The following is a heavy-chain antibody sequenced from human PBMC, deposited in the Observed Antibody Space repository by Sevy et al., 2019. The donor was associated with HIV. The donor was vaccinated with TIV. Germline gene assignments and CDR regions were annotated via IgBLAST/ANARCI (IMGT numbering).Heavy chain of an antibody. V-gene: IGHV3-30-3*01. D-gene: IGHD2-2*01. CDR3: ARVTRDCISTSCYPYYYYGMDV. CDR2: ISYDGSNK. Sequence: GGSLRLSCAASGFTFSSYAMHWVRQAPGKGLEWVAVISYDGSNKYYADSVKGRFTISRDNSKNTLYLQMNSLRAEETAVYYCARVTRDCISTSCYPYYYYGMDVWGQGTTVTVSS. CDR1: GFTFSSYA. J-gene: IGHJ6*02.